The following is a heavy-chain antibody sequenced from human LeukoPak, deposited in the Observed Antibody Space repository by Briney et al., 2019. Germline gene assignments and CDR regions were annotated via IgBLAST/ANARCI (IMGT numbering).Heavy chain of an antibody. J-gene: IGHJ4*02. D-gene: IGHD6-6*01. CDR3: ARVRSSIAGFFDY. Sequence: PGGSLRLSCAASGFTFSSYSMNWVRQAPGKGLEWVSSISSSSSYISYADSVKGRFTISRDNAKNSLYLQMNSLRAEDTAVYYCARVRSSIAGFFDYWGQGTLVTVSS. CDR1: GFTFSSYS. V-gene: IGHV3-21*01. CDR2: ISSSSSYI.